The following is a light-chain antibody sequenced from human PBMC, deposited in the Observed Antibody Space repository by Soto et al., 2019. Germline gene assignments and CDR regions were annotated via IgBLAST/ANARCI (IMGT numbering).Light chain of an antibody. CDR1: QSLTRN. Sequence: DIVMTQSPATLSVSPGERVTLSCRASQSLTRNVAWYQQRPGQAPRVLIYGASARATDIPARFSGSGSGTDYTLTISSLHSDDFAVYYCQQYGSSPQTFGQGTEVVIK. CDR3: QQYGSSPQT. J-gene: IGKJ1*01. V-gene: IGKV3D-15*01. CDR2: GAS.